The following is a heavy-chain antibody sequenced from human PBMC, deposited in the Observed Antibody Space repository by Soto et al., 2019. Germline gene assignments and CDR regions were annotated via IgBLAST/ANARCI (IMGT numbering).Heavy chain of an antibody. CDR1: GFNLNDVY. D-gene: IGHD2-21*01. Sequence: DWTGGSLRISCEASGFNLNDVYMSWIRQAPGKGLEWISYISPGSRFREFADSVKGRHTISRDNARNALYLQMTDVRVDDTAVYYCVRGGGGGHFDHWGQGTLVTVSS. J-gene: IGHJ5*02. CDR3: VRGGGGGHFDH. V-gene: IGHV3-11*06. CDR2: ISPGSRFR.